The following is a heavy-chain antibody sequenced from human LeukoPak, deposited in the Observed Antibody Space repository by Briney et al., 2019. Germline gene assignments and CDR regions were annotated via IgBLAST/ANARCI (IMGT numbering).Heavy chain of an antibody. CDR2: ISYDGSNK. D-gene: IGHD2-8*01. V-gene: IGHV3-30*03. Sequence: GGSLRLSCAASGFTFSSYGMHWVRQAPGKGLEWVAVISYDGSNKYYADSVKGRFTISRDNSKNTLYLQMNSLRAEDTAVYYCARDECTNGVCYNHDAFDIWGQGTMVTVSS. J-gene: IGHJ3*02. CDR3: ARDECTNGVCYNHDAFDI. CDR1: GFTFSSYG.